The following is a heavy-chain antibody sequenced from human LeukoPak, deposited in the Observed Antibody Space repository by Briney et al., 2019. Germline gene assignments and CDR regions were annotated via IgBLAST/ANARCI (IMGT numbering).Heavy chain of an antibody. Sequence: SGPTLIHPTQPLTLTCTFSGFSLFPDGVGVGWIRQPPEQALEWLALIYWNDDKRYSASLKSRLNITRDTSENQVVLTMTNMDPVDTATYYCAHIGVWDYNCGMDVWGQGTTVTVSS. CDR2: IYWNDDK. V-gene: IGHV2-5*01. CDR3: AHIGVWDYNCGMDV. D-gene: IGHD3-16*01. J-gene: IGHJ6*02. CDR1: GFSLFPDGVG.